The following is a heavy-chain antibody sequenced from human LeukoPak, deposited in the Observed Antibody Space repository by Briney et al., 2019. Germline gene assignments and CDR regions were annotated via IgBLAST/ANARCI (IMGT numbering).Heavy chain of an antibody. J-gene: IGHJ4*02. V-gene: IGHV3-23*01. D-gene: IGHD6-6*01. CDR3: AKWKYSNSGIDDY. CDR2: ISGSGGST. CDR1: GFTFSSYA. Sequence: GVSLRLSCAASGFTFSSYAMSWVRQAPGKGLEWVSGISGSGGSTYYADSVEGRFTISRGNSKNTLYLQMNSLRAEDTAVYYCAKWKYSNSGIDDYWGQGTLVTVSS.